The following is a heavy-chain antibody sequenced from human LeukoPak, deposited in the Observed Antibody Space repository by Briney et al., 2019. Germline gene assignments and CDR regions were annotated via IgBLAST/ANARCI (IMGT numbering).Heavy chain of an antibody. J-gene: IGHJ4*02. CDR2: IIPMFGSA. CDR1: GDIFNSYS. Sequence: ASVKVSCKASGDIFNSYSVSWVRQAPGQGLEWMGGIIPMFGSANYAQSFQGRVTITADKSTSTAYMELSSLRSEDTAVYYCAREGVSDSDETGDYWGQGTLVTVSS. CDR3: AREGVSDSDETGDY. D-gene: IGHD7-27*01. V-gene: IGHV1-69*06.